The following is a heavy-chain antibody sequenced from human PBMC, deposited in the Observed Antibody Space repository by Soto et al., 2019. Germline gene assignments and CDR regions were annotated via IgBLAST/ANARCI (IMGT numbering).Heavy chain of an antibody. J-gene: IGHJ3*02. V-gene: IGHV6-1*01. Sequence: KQSQTLSLTCAISGDSVSSNSAAWNWIRQSPSRGLEWLGRTYYRSKWYNDYVVSVKSRITINPDTSKNQFSLQLNSVTPEDTAVYYCARVRIDYYGSYDAFDIWGQGTMVTVSS. CDR1: GDSVSSNSAA. CDR2: TYYRSKWYN. D-gene: IGHD3-10*01. CDR3: ARVRIDYYGSYDAFDI.